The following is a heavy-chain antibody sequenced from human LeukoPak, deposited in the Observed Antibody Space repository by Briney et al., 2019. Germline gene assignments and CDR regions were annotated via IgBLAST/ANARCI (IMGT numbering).Heavy chain of an antibody. CDR3: ARGRNGSYRPVLTY. CDR2: ISSSSSYI. D-gene: IGHD1-26*01. V-gene: IGHV3-21*01. CDR1: GFTFSSYS. Sequence: PGGSLRLSCAASGFTFSSYSMNWVRQAPGKGLEWVSSISSSSSYIYYADSVKGRFTISRDNAKNSLYLQMNSLRAEDTAVYYCARGRNGSYRPVLTYWGQGTLVTVSS. J-gene: IGHJ4*02.